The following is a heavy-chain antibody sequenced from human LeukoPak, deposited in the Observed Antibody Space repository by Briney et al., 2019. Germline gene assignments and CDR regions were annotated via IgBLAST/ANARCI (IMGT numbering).Heavy chain of an antibody. D-gene: IGHD3-3*01. V-gene: IGHV3-23*01. CDR2: ISGDVQTT. Sequence: GGSLRLSCEASGFTFSTHAMNWTRQTPGKGLEWLSVISGDVQTTTYASSVKGRFTISRDNSKNTLYLEMNSLRVEDTAIYYCAKDGYYSSANHFARLHFDLWGRGTRVTVSP. J-gene: IGHJ2*01. CDR3: AKDGYYSSANHFARLHFDL. CDR1: GFTFSTHA.